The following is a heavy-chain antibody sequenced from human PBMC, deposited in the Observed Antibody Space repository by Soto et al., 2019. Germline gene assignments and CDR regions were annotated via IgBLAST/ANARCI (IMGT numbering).Heavy chain of an antibody. D-gene: IGHD2-15*01. CDR3: ARSPDDCSGGSCLL. V-gene: IGHV3-7*04. CDR2: IKQDGSEK. Sequence: QLVESGGGLVQPGGSLRLSCAASGFIFSDYWMSWVRQAPGKGLEWVANIKQDGSEKYYVDSVKGRFTISRDNDKNSLYLQMNSLRAEDTAVYYCARSPDDCSGGSCLLWGQLTLVTVSS. J-gene: IGHJ4*02. CDR1: GFIFSDYW.